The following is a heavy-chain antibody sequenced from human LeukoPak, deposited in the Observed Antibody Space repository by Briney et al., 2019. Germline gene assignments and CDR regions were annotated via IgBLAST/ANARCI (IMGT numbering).Heavy chain of an antibody. CDR2: INPNSGGT. V-gene: IGHV1-2*02. D-gene: IGHD6-13*01. CDR3: ARSAGAAAVFDY. J-gene: IGHJ4*02. CDR1: GYTFTGYY. Sequence: GASVKVSCKASGYTFTGYYMHWVRQAPGQGLEWMGWINPNSGGTNYAQKFQGRVTMTRDTSISTAYMELSRLRSDGTAVYYCARSAGAAAVFDYWGQGTLVTVSS.